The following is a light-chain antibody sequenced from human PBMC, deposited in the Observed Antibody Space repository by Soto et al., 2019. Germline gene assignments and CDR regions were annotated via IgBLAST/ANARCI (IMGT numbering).Light chain of an antibody. CDR2: GAS. J-gene: IGKJ5*01. V-gene: IGKV3-20*01. CDR3: QQYGGSPIT. CDR1: QSVSNNY. Sequence: EIVLTQSPGTLSLSPGERATLSCRASQSVSNNYLAWYQHKPGQAPTLLMSGASNRASGVPVRFSGSGSGTDFTLTITRLEPEDFALYYCQQYGGSPITFGLGTRLEIK.